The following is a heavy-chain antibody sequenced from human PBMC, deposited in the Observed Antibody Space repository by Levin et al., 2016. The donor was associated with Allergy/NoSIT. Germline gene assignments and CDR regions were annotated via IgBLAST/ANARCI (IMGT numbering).Heavy chain of an antibody. CDR2: IYYSGST. D-gene: IGHD3-22*01. V-gene: IGHV4-61*01. CDR3: ARAWWDYYDSSGYYYSLYYFDY. Sequence: GSLRLSCTVSGGSVSSGSYYWSWIRQPPGKGLEWIGYIYYSGSTNYNPSLKSRVTISVDTSKNQFSLKLSSVTAADTAVYYCARAWWDYYDSSGYYYSLYYFDYWGQGTLVTVSS. J-gene: IGHJ4*02. CDR1: GGSVSSGSYY.